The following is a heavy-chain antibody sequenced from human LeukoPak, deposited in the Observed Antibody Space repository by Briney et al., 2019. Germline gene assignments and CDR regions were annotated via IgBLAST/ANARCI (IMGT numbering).Heavy chain of an antibody. D-gene: IGHD4-17*01. J-gene: IGHJ4*01. CDR3: AKDRDYGDYYFDY. CDR2: ISGSGGST. V-gene: IGHV3-23*01. Sequence: PGGSMRLSCAASGFTFSSYAMSWVRQAPGKGLEWVSTISGSGGSTYYADSVKVRFTISRDYSKNTLYLQMNSLRAEDTAVYYCAKDRDYGDYYFDYWGLGTLVTVSS. CDR1: GFTFSSYA.